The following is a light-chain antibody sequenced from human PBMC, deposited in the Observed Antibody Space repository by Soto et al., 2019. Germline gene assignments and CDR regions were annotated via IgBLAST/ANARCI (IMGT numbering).Light chain of an antibody. CDR1: SSDVGGYNY. J-gene: IGLJ1*01. V-gene: IGLV2-14*01. CDR3: SSYTSTSTPCV. CDR2: EVS. Sequence: QSLLTHPASLSGSPGQSITISCTGTSSDVGGYNYVSWYQLHPGKAPKLIIYEVSHRPSGASNHFSGYKSGNTASLTISGLQAEDEADYYCSSYTSTSTPCVFGTGTKVTVL.